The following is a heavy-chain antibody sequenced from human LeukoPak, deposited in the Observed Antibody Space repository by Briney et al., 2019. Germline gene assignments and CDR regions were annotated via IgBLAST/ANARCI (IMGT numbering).Heavy chain of an antibody. V-gene: IGHV4-59*01. CDR2: IYYSGST. Sequence: PSETLSLTCTVSGGSISSYYWSWIRQPPGKGLEWIGYIYYSGSTNYNPSLKSRVTISVDTSKNQFSLKLSSVTAADTAVYYCARDRSNYYDSSGKGYYYYMDVWGKGTTVTISS. CDR1: GGSISSYY. J-gene: IGHJ6*03. D-gene: IGHD3-22*01. CDR3: ARDRSNYYDSSGKGYYYYMDV.